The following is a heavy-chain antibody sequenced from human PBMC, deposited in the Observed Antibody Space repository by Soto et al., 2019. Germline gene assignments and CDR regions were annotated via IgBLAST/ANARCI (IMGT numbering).Heavy chain of an antibody. CDR1: GFTFSSYA. CDR3: ASTPRDINMVRGVVIGDY. J-gene: IGHJ4*02. CDR2: ISGSGGST. Sequence: EVQLLESGGGLGQPGGSLRLSCAASGFTFSSYAMSWVRQAPGKGLEWVSVISGSGGSTYYADSVKGRFTISRDNSKNTLYLQMSSLRVEDTAVYYCASTPRDINMVRGVVIGDYWGQGTLVIVSS. D-gene: IGHD3-10*01. V-gene: IGHV3-23*01.